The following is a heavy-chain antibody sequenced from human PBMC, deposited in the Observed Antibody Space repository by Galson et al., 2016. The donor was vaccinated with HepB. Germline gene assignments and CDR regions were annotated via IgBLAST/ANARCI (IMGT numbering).Heavy chain of an antibody. J-gene: IGHJ5*02. CDR2: YYYSGST. D-gene: IGHD1-26*01. CDR1: GGSISGTDYY. Sequence: ETLSLTCTVSGGSISGTDYYWGWIRQPPGEGLEWIGSYYYSGSTYYKPSLKSRVTISVDMSKNQFSLKVNSVTAADTAVYYCASGRPKYTGRDNWFDPWGQGTLVTVSS. CDR3: ASGRPKYTGRDNWFDP. V-gene: IGHV4-39*01.